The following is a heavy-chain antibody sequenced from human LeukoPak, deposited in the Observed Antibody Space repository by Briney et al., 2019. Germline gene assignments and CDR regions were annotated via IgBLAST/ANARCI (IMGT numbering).Heavy chain of an antibody. CDR2: INPNSGGT. Sequence: ASVKVSCKASGYTFTGYYMHWVRQAPGQGLEWMGWINPNSGGTNYAQKFQGRVTMTWDTSISTAYMELSRLRSDDTAVYYCARDWWAQIDSNYITNPFDYWGQGTLVTVSS. CDR1: GYTFTGYY. V-gene: IGHV1-2*02. CDR3: ARDWWAQIDSNYITNPFDY. J-gene: IGHJ4*02. D-gene: IGHD4-11*01.